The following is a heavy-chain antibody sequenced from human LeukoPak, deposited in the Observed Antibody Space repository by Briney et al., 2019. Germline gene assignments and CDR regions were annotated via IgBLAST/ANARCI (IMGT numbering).Heavy chain of an antibody. CDR1: GGSISSYY. CDR2: IYYSGST. CDR3: ARAPRAYNWNRLYFDY. D-gene: IGHD1-1*01. V-gene: IGHV4-59*01. Sequence: SETLPLTCTVSGGSISSYYWSWIRQPPGKGLEWIGYIYYSGSTNYNPSLKSRVTISVDTSKNQFSLKLSSVTAADTAVYYCARAPRAYNWNRLYFDYWGQGTLVTVSS. J-gene: IGHJ4*02.